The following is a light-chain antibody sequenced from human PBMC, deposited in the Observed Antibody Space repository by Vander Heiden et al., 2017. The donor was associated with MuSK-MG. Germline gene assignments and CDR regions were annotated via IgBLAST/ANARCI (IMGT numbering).Light chain of an antibody. Sequence: DIVFTPSPATLSLSPGERATLSCRASQSVSSYLAWYQQKPGQAPRLLIYDASNSATGIPARFSGSGSGTDFTLTSSRLEPEDFAVYYWQQRTNWLTFGGGTKVEIK. CDR1: QSVSSY. V-gene: IGKV3-11*01. CDR2: DAS. J-gene: IGKJ4*01. CDR3: QQRTNWLT.